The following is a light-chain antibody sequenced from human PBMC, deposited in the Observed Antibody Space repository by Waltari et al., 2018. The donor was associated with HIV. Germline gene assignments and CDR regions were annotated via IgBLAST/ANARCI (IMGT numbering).Light chain of an antibody. CDR3: SAWDNTLNGWV. Sequence: QAGLPQPPSLSVALGPTATLTCTGASNHVDDQGTASLQHHQGHPPRVLSHRNNNRASGVSEKFSAFRSGKTAFLTITGLRPEDEADYFCSAWDNTLNGWVFGGGTQLTVL. J-gene: IGLJ3*02. V-gene: IGLV10-54*04. CDR1: SNHVDDQG. CDR2: RNN.